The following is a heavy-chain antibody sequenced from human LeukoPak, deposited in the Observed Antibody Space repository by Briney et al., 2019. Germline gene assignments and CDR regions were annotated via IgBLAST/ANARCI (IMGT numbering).Heavy chain of an antibody. Sequence: AASVKVSCKASGYTFTSYGITWVRQAPGQGLEWMGWISAYNGNTNYAQKLQGRVTMTTDTSTSTAYMELRSLRSDDTAVYYCARTLGDYVWGGYRLRRFDPWGQGTLVTVSS. D-gene: IGHD3-16*02. CDR1: GYTFTSYG. V-gene: IGHV1-18*01. CDR2: ISAYNGNT. CDR3: ARTLGDYVWGGYRLRRFDP. J-gene: IGHJ5*02.